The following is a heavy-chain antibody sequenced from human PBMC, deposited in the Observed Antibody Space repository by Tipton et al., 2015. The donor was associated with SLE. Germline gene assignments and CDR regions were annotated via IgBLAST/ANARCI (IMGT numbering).Heavy chain of an antibody. CDR3: ARVYVLLS. J-gene: IGHJ3*01. Sequence: GLVKPSETLSLTCTVSGGSISSYYWSWIRQPPGKGLEWIGEINHSGSTNYNPSLKSRVTISVDTSKNQFSLKLSSVTAADTAVYYCARVYVLLSWGQGTMVTVSS. V-gene: IGHV4-34*01. CDR2: INHSGST. D-gene: IGHD3-10*01. CDR1: GGSISSYY.